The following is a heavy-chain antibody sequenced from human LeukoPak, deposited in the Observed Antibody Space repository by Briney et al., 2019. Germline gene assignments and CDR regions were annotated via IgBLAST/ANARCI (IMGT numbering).Heavy chain of an antibody. CDR1: GFTFSSYG. V-gene: IGHV3-33*06. D-gene: IGHD3-10*01. Sequence: PGRSLRLSCAASGFTFSSYGMHWVRQTPGKGLEWVTIIWSDGSNKYYADSVKGRFTISRDNSKNTLYLQMNSLRAEDTAVYYCANSHSITMVRGVIGAFDYWGQGTLVTVSS. J-gene: IGHJ4*02. CDR3: ANSHSITMVRGVIGAFDY. CDR2: IWSDGSNK.